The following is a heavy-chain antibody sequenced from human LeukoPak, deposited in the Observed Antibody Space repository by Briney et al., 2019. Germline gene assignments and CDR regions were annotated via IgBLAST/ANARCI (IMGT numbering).Heavy chain of an antibody. Sequence: GESLKISCKGSGYSFTSYWIGWVRQMPGKGLEWMGIIYPGDSDTRYSPSSQGQVTISADKSISTAYLQWSSLKASDTAMYYCARHEMGGATHSPFDYWGQGTLVTVSS. J-gene: IGHJ4*02. V-gene: IGHV5-51*01. CDR1: GYSFTSYW. CDR3: ARHEMGGATHSPFDY. CDR2: IYPGDSDT. D-gene: IGHD1-26*01.